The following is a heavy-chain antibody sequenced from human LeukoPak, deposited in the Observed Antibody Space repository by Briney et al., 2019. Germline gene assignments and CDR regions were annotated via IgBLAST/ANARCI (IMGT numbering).Heavy chain of an antibody. D-gene: IGHD4-17*01. CDR2: IYTSGST. J-gene: IGHJ4*02. V-gene: IGHV4-4*09. CDR3: ARSLTTVTERGEFDY. CDR1: GGSISSYY. Sequence: SETLSLTCTVSGGSISSYYWSWIRQPPGKGLEWIGYIYTSGSTYYNPSLKSRVTISVDTSKNQFSLKLSSVTAADTAVYYCARSLTTVTERGEFDYWGQGTLVTVSS.